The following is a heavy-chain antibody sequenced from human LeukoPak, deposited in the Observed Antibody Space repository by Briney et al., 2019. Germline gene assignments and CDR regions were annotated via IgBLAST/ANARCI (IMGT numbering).Heavy chain of an antibody. D-gene: IGHD2-15*01. V-gene: IGHV3-30*18. CDR3: AKEGFGWYYYDN. J-gene: IGHJ4*02. CDR1: GFSFSNYG. CDR2: VSNDGSNK. Sequence: GRSLRLSCAASGFSFSNYGMHWVRQAPGKGLEWVAAVSNDGSNKNYAESVKGRFTISRDNSKNTLYLQMNSLRAEDTAVYYCAKEGFGWYYYDNWGQGTLVTVSS.